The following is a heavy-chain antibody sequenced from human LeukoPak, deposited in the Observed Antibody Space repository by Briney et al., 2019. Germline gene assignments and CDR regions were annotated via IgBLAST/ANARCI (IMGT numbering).Heavy chain of an antibody. Sequence: GASVKVSCKASGYTFTSYAMHWVRQAPGQRLEWMGWISAYNGNTNYAQKFQGRVTMTTDTSTSTAYMELRSLRSDETAVYYCARQCGSLCPFDYWGQGTLVTVSS. V-gene: IGHV1-18*01. CDR3: ARQCGSLCPFDY. CDR1: GYTFTSYA. J-gene: IGHJ4*02. CDR2: ISAYNGNT. D-gene: IGHD1-26*01.